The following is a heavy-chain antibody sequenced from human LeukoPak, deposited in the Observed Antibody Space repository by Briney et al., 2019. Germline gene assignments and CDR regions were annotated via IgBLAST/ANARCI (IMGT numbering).Heavy chain of an antibody. D-gene: IGHD3-10*01. Sequence: SETQSLTCIVSGGSISSYYWSWIRQPPGKGLEWIGYISRSGSTNYNPSLKSRLSISVDTSKSQFSLKLSSVTAADTAVYYCARMQPGYYYYMDVWGKGTTVTVSS. CDR3: ARMQPGYYYYMDV. CDR1: GGSISSYY. V-gene: IGHV4-59*01. J-gene: IGHJ6*03. CDR2: ISRSGST.